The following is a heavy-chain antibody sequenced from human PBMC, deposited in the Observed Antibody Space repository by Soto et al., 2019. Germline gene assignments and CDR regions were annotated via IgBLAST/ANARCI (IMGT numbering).Heavy chain of an antibody. CDR3: AKEDSSPGYYYYGMDV. CDR2: ISWNSGSI. Sequence: GGSLRLSCAASGFTFDDYAMHWVRQAPGKGLEWVSGISWNSGSIGYADSVKGRFTISRDNAKNSLYLQMNSLRAEDTALYYCAKEDSSPGYYYYGMDVWGQGTTVTVSS. D-gene: IGHD6-13*01. J-gene: IGHJ6*02. CDR1: GFTFDDYA. V-gene: IGHV3-9*01.